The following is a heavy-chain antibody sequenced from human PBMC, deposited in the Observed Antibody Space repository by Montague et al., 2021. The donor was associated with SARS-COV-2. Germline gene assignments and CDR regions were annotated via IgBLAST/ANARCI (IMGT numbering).Heavy chain of an antibody. CDR2: LQYKNKKSN. D-gene: IGHD3-10*01. Sequence: CAISGDSVAELRRRSEEHTYELQSHFYFVCRLQYKNKKSNEYALSVKSRITITPDTSKNQLSLQLTSVTPEDTAVYYCTRAVWGVQDYWGQGSLVTVSS. V-gene: IGHV6-1*01. CDR1: GDSVAELRRR. J-gene: IGHJ4*02. CDR3: TRAVWGVQDY.